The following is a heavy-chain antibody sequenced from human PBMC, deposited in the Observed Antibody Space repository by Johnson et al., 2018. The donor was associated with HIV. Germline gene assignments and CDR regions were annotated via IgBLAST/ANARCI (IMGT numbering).Heavy chain of an antibody. V-gene: IGHV3-30*03. CDR2: ISNDGSQR. Sequence: QVQLLESGGGVVQPGRSLRLSCAASGFTFSSYGMDWVRQAPGKGLEWVAVISNDGSQRYYADSVKGRFTISRDNSKDTLYLQMNSLRAGDTAVYYCARACSAAHCYSAQAFDIWGQGTMVTVSS. D-gene: IGHD2-15*01. CDR3: ARACSAAHCYSAQAFDI. J-gene: IGHJ3*02. CDR1: GFTFSSYG.